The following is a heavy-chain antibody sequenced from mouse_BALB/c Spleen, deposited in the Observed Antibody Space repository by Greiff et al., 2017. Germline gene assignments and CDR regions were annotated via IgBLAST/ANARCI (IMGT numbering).Heavy chain of an antibody. J-gene: IGHJ4*01. CDR3: ARGYDGPNAMDY. Sequence: EVKVVESGGGLVQPGGSRKLSCAASGFTFSSFGMHWVRQAPEKGLEWVAYISSGSSTIYYADTVKGRFTISRDNPKNTLFLQMTSLRSEDTAMYYCARGYDGPNAMDYWGQGTSVTVSS. CDR1: GFTFSSFG. V-gene: IGHV5-17*02. CDR2: ISSGSSTI. D-gene: IGHD2-14*01.